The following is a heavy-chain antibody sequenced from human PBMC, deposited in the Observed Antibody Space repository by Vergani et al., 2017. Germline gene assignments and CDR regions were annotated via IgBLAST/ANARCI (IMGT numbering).Heavy chain of an antibody. V-gene: IGHV3-53*01. CDR1: GFTVSSNY. J-gene: IGHJ6*03. Sequence: EVQLVESGGGLIQPGGSLRLSCAASGFTVSSNYMSWVRQAPGKGLEWVSVIYSGGSTYYADSVKGRFTISRDNSKNTLYLQMNSLRAEDTAAYYCARGVAYYYYYYMDVWGKGTTVTVSS. CDR2: IYSGGST. CDR3: ARGVAYYYYYYMDV.